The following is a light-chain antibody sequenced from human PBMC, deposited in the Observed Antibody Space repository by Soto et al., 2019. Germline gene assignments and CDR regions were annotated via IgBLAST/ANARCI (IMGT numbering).Light chain of an antibody. Sequence: QSVLTQPASVSGSPGQSITISCTGTSSNVGSYKLVSWYQQHPGKAPKLMIFEVNKRSSGVSNRFSGSKSGNTASLTISGLKVEDEADYYCSSYRSVGTIVFGTGTKVTV. CDR1: SSNVGSYKL. CDR2: EVN. V-gene: IGLV2-14*02. CDR3: SSYRSVGTIV. J-gene: IGLJ1*01.